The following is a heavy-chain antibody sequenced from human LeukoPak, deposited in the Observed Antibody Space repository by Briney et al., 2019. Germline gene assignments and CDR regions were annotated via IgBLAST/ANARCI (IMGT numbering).Heavy chain of an antibody. V-gene: IGHV4-39*02. CDR1: GVSICSSDYD. Sequence: PSQTLSLTCTVSGVSICSSDYDWGWIRQPPGRGLEWIGTIYYSGSTSYNPSLKSRVTMSVDTSTTQFSLKLRPVTAAATAVYDCAREHRSGYYEVDYWGQGTLVTVSS. J-gene: IGHJ4*02. D-gene: IGHD6-25*01. CDR3: AREHRSGYYEVDY. CDR2: IYYSGST.